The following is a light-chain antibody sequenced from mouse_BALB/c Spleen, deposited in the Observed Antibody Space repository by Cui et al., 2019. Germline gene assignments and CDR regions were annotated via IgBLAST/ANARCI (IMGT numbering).Light chain of an antibody. CDR2: LTS. J-gene: IGKJ4*01. CDR1: SSVSY. Sequence: QIVLTPSQALISASPGEKVTKSCSASSSVSYMYWYQQKPRSSPKPWIYLTSNLASGVPARFSGSGSGTSYSLTISSMEAEDAATYYCQQWSSNPFTFGAGTKLEIK. V-gene: IGKV4-68*01. CDR3: QQWSSNPFT.